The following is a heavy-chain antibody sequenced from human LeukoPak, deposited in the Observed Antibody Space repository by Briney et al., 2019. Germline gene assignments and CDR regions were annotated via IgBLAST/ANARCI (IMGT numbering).Heavy chain of an antibody. V-gene: IGHV4-4*07. D-gene: IGHD3-22*01. CDR3: ARDAYDSSGLLRFLWFDP. CDR2: IYTSGST. J-gene: IGHJ5*02. Sequence: SETLSLXCTVSGGSISSYYWSWIRQPAGKGLEWIGRIYTSGSTNYNPSLKSRVTMSVDTSKNQFSLKLSSVTAADTAVYYCARDAYDSSGLLRFLWFDPWGQGTPATVSS. CDR1: GGSISSYY.